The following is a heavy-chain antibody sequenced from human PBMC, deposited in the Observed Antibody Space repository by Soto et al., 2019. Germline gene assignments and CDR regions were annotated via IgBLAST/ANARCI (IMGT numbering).Heavy chain of an antibody. J-gene: IGHJ3*02. D-gene: IGHD3-22*01. CDR2: IYYSGST. CDR1: GGSISSYY. Sequence: PSETLSLTCTVSGGSISSYYWSWIRQPPGKGLEWIGYIYYSGSTNYNPSLKSRVTISVDTSKNQFSLKLSSVTAADTAVYYCARLASVDGYYYDSSGYYYGAFDIWGQGTMVTVSS. V-gene: IGHV4-59*08. CDR3: ARLASVDGYYYDSSGYYYGAFDI.